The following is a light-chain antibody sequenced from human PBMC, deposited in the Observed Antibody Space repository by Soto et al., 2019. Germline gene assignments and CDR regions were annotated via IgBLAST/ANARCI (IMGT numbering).Light chain of an antibody. Sequence: QSALTQPASVSGSPGQSITISCTGTSSDIGFYNYVSWYQQYPGKAPNLLIYGVTNRPSEVSYRFSGSKSGSTASLTISGLRDEDEADYYCSSYSTSFFYVFGTGTKLTVL. J-gene: IGLJ1*01. CDR1: SSDIGFYNY. CDR2: GVT. V-gene: IGLV2-14*03. CDR3: SSYSTSFFYV.